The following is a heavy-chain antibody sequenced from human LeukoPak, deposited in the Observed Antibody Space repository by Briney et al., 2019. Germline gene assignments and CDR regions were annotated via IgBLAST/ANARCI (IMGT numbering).Heavy chain of an antibody. J-gene: IGHJ4*02. V-gene: IGHV4-39*07. CDR3: ARSLHYKQLLWFGEFPSIFDY. CDR1: GGSISSSSYY. CDR2: IYYSGST. Sequence: PSETLSLTCTVSGGSISSSSYYWGWIRQPPGKGLEWIGSIYYSGSTNYNPSLKSRVTISVDTSKNQFSLKLSSVTAADTAVYYCARSLHYKQLLWFGEFPSIFDYWGQGTLVTVSS. D-gene: IGHD3-10*01.